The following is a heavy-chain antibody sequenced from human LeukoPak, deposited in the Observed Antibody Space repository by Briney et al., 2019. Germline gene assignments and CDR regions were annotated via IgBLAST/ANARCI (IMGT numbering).Heavy chain of an antibody. D-gene: IGHD6-19*01. CDR3: AKDSQSPNTPRYSSGWYPDY. V-gene: IGHV3-23*01. CDR1: GFTFSSYA. J-gene: IGHJ4*02. Sequence: GGSLRLSCAASGFTFSSYAMSWVRQAPGKGLEWVSAISGIGGSTYYADSVKGRFTISRDNSKNTLYLQMNSLRAEDTAVYYCAKDSQSPNTPRYSSGWYPDYWGQGTLVTVSS. CDR2: ISGIGGST.